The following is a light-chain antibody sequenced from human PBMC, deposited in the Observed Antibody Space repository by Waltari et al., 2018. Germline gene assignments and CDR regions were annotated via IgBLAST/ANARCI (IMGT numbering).Light chain of an antibody. CDR3: AAWDDSLSGWV. CDR1: SSTAGSHD. V-gene: IGLV1-47*01. J-gene: IGLJ3*02. CDR2: RNN. Sequence: QSTLTQPPSASGTPGQRVTIPCPGRSSTAGSHDVYWYPQFPGTAPKVLIYRNNQRPSGVPDRFSGARSGSSASLIIGGLRSEDEADYYCAAWDDSLSGWVFGGGTKVTVL.